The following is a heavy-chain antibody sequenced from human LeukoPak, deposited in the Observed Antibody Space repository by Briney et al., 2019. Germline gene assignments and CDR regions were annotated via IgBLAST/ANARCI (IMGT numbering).Heavy chain of an antibody. CDR1: GFTFSSYS. CDR3: ATATTVTRVGY. D-gene: IGHD4-17*01. J-gene: IGHJ4*02. V-gene: IGHV3-21*01. CDR2: ISSSSSYI. Sequence: GGSLRLSCAASGFTFSSYSMNWVRQAPGKGLEWVSSISSSSSYIYYAASVKGRFTISRDNAKNSLYLQMNSLRAEDTAVYYCATATTVTRVGYWGQGTLVTVSS.